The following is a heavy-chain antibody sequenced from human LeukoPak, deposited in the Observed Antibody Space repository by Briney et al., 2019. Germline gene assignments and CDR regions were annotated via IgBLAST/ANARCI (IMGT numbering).Heavy chain of an antibody. CDR1: GFTFSDYY. J-gene: IGHJ6*03. CDR2: ISSSGSTI. V-gene: IGHV3-11*04. D-gene: IGHD6-13*01. CDR3: ARDGSWYFRYYYYYMDV. Sequence: GGSLRLSCAASGFTFSDYYMSWIRQAPGKGLEWVSYISSSGSTIYYADSVKGRFTISRDNSKNTLYLQMNSLRAEDTAVYYCARDGSWYFRYYYYYMDVWGKGTTVTVSS.